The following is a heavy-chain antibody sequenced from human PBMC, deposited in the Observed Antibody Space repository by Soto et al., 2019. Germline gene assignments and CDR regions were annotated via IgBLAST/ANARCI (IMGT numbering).Heavy chain of an antibody. D-gene: IGHD3-10*01. V-gene: IGHV3-30*18. CDR2: ISYDGSNK. CDR1: GFTFSSYG. J-gene: IGHJ6*02. Sequence: QVQLVESGGGVVQPGRSLRLSCAASGFTFSSYGMHWVRQAPGKGLEWVAVISYDGSNKYYADSVKGRFPISRDNSKNTLYLQMSSLGAEDTAVYYCAKDRFGGLARFYYCYGMDVWGQGTTVTVSS. CDR3: AKDRFGGLARFYYCYGMDV.